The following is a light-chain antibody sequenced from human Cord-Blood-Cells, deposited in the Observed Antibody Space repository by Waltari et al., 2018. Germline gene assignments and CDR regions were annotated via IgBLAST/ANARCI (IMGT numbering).Light chain of an antibody. CDR3: QQSYRTAWT. J-gene: IGKJ1*01. V-gene: IGKV1-39*01. CDR1: QSISSY. Sequence: DIQMTQSPSSLSASVGDRVTITCRASQSISSYLNWYQQKPGKAPKLLIYAASSLQSGVPSRFSGGGSGTDFTLTISSLQTEDFATYYCQQSYRTAWTFGQGTKVEIK. CDR2: AAS.